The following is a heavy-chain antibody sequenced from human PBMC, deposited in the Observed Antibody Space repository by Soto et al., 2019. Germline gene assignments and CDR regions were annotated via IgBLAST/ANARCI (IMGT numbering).Heavy chain of an antibody. V-gene: IGHV1-69*10. CDR1: GDTFNSYA. J-gene: IGHJ6*02. Sequence: SVKVSCKSSGDTFNSYAISWVRQAPGQGLEWMGGIIPILSKANYAQNFQGRVTITADKSTDTAYMELSSLRSEDTAVYYCATYYDXWSGSTPNLHYYHGMNVWGPGTTVTVSS. CDR2: IIPILSKA. CDR3: ATYYDXWSGSTPNLHYYHGMNV. D-gene: IGHD3-3*01.